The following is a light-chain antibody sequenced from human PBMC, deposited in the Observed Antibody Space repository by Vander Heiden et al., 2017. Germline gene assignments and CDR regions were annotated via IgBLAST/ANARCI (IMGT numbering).Light chain of an antibody. CDR1: SSDVGGYNY. CDR3: SSYTSSSTEV. J-gene: IGLJ1*01. V-gene: IGLV2-14*03. CDR2: DVS. Sequence: HSPLPPPASVSGSPGQSITISCTGTSSDVGGYNYVSWYQQHPGKAPKLMIYDVSNRPSGVSNRFSGSKSGNTASLTISGLQAEDEADYYCSSYTSSSTEVFGTGTKVTVL.